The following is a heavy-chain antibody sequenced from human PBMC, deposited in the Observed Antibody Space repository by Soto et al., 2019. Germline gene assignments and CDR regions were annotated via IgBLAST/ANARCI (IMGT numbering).Heavy chain of an antibody. Sequence: VQLVPSGAEVKKPGSSVKVSCKASGGTFRSYSINWGRQAPGQGLEWMGEIIPIFGTAHYAQKFQGRVTITADESTRTAYMELGRLRSEATAVYYCARAGGRPCGGIAYWGPGTLVTLSS. CDR3: ARAGGRPCGGIAY. CDR1: GGTFRSYS. D-gene: IGHD1-26*01. J-gene: IGHJ4*02. V-gene: IGHV1-69*01. CDR2: IIPIFGTA.